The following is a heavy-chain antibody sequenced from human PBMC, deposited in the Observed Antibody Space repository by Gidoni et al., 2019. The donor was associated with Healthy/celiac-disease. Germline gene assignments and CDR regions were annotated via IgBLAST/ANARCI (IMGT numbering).Heavy chain of an antibody. Sequence: QVQLVQSGAEVKKPGASVKVSCKASGYTFTSYGISWVRPAPGQGLEWMGWISAYNGNTNYAQKLQGRVTMTTDTSTSTAYMELRSLRSDDTAVYYCARAVPAAIPGCWFDPWGQGTLVTVSS. D-gene: IGHD2-2*02. J-gene: IGHJ5*02. CDR3: ARAVPAAIPGCWFDP. V-gene: IGHV1-18*01. CDR1: GYTFTSYG. CDR2: ISAYNGNT.